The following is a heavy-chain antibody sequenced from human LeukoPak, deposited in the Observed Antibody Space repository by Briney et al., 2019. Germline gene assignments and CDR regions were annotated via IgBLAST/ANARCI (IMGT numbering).Heavy chain of an antibody. CDR3: AKDKTRIGSTSGFDY. Sequence: GGSLRLSCAASEFSFSHFGIHWVRQAPGKGLEWVGFIRYDGSNTYYADSVKGRFTISRDNSNNTLYVQMNSLRVEDTATYYCAKDKTRIGSTSGFDYWGHGTLVTVSS. CDR1: EFSFSHFG. J-gene: IGHJ4*01. V-gene: IGHV3-30*02. CDR2: IRYDGSNT. D-gene: IGHD3-10*01.